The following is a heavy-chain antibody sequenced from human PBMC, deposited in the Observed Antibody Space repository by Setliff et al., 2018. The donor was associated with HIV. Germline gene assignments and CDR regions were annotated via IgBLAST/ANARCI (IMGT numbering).Heavy chain of an antibody. CDR3: ARGVRFIVPTIGTCFPITFDY. D-gene: IGHD5-12*01. CDR2: MNPNSGNT. J-gene: IGHJ4*02. CDR1: GYTFTSYD. Sequence: ASVKVSCKASGYTFTSYDINWVRQATGQGLEWMGWMNPNSGNTGYAQKFQGRVTMTRNTSISTAYMELSSLRSEDTAVYYYARGVRFIVPTIGTCFPITFDYWGQGTLVTVSS. V-gene: IGHV1-8*02.